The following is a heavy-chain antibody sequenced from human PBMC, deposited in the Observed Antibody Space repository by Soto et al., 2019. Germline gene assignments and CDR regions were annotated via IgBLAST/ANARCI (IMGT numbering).Heavy chain of an antibody. Sequence: QVQLQESGPGLVKPSQTLSLTCTVSGGSISSGGYYWSWIRQHPGKGLEWIGYIYYSGSTYYNPSLKSRVTISVDTSKNQCSLKLSSVTAADTAVYYCARARGIYGENTYYFDYWGQGTLVTVSS. CDR2: IYYSGST. CDR3: ARARGIYGENTYYFDY. J-gene: IGHJ4*02. CDR1: GGSISSGGYY. D-gene: IGHD4-17*01. V-gene: IGHV4-31*03.